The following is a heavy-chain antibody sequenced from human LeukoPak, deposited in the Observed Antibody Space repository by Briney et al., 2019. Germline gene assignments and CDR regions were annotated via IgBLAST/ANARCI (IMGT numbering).Heavy chain of an antibody. CDR3: ARSITMVRAYDY. J-gene: IGHJ4*02. CDR2: ISSNGGSI. Sequence: GGSLRLSCAASGFTFSSYAMHWVRQAPGKGLECVSAISSNGGSIYYANSVKGRFTISRDNSKNTLYLQMGSLRAEDRAVYYCARSITMVRAYDYWGQGTLVTVSS. CDR1: GFTFSSYA. D-gene: IGHD3-10*01. V-gene: IGHV3-64*01.